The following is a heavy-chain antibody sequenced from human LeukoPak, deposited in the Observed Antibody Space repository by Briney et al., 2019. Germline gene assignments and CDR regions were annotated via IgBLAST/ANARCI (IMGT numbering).Heavy chain of an antibody. CDR2: IGTAGDT. D-gene: IGHD3-22*01. V-gene: IGHV3-13*04. CDR3: ARSPPYYYDSSTPKNAFDI. Sequence: GGSLRHSSAAPRFTSSSYDMHWVRQATGKGLEWVSAIGTAGDTYYPGSVQCRFTIPRENAKNSLYLQMNSLRAGDTAVYYCARSPPYYYDSSTPKNAFDIWGQGTMVTVSS. J-gene: IGHJ3*02. CDR1: RFTSSSYD.